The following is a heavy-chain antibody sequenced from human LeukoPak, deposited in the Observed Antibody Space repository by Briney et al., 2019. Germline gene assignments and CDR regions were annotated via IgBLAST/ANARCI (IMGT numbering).Heavy chain of an antibody. D-gene: IGHD1-26*01. CDR3: ARDLPTGTYRAYFEN. Sequence: GGSLRLSCASSGFTFSDHYMDWVRQAPGKGLEWVSYISSTGSDIYYADSVKGRFTISRDNAESSLYLQMNSLRAEDTAVYYCARDLPTGTYRAYFENWGQGTLVTVSS. V-gene: IGHV3-11*04. CDR1: GFTFSDHY. J-gene: IGHJ4*02. CDR2: ISSTGSDI.